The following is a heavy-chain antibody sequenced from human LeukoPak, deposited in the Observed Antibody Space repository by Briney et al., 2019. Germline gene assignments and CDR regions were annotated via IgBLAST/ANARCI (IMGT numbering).Heavy chain of an antibody. V-gene: IGHV3-48*02. CDR3: EYSSSRNWYFEL. Sequence: GGSLRLSCAASGFAFSTYDMNWVRQAPGKGLEWVSYISSSYRTTYYADSVKGRFTISRDDAKNSLYLQMNSLRDEDTAVYYCEYSSSRNWYFELWGRGTLVTVSS. CDR1: GFAFSTYD. CDR2: ISSSYRTT. J-gene: IGHJ2*01. D-gene: IGHD6-13*01.